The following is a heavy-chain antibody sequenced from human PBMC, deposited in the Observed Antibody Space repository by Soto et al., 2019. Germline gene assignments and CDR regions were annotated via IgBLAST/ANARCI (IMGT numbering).Heavy chain of an antibody. J-gene: IGHJ3*02. D-gene: IGHD3-22*01. CDR1: GGNVISYA. CDR2: IIPIFGTA. CDR3: ASEGYDSSGYNPDNDAFDI. Sequence: ASVKVSCKASGGNVISYAISWVRQAPGQGLEWMGGIIPIFGTANYAQKFQGRVTITADESTSTAYMELSSLRSEDTAVYYCASEGYDSSGYNPDNDAFDIWGQGTMVTVSS. V-gene: IGHV1-69*13.